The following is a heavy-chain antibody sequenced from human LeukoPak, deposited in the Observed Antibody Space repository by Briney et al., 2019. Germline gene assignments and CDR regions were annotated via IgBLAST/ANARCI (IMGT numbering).Heavy chain of an antibody. CDR3: ARGDPLRSWSSYYHYYYMDV. CDR2: MNPNSGNT. CDR1: GYTFTSYD. J-gene: IGHJ6*03. D-gene: IGHD6-13*01. Sequence: ASVKVSCKASGYTFTSYDINWVRQATGQGLEWMGWMNPNSGNTGYAQKFQGRVTMTRNTSISTAYMELSSLRSEDTAVYYCARGDPLRSWSSYYHYYYMDVWGKGTTVTISS. V-gene: IGHV1-8*01.